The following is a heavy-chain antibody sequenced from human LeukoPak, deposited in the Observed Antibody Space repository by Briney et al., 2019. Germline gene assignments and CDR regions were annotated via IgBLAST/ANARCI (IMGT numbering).Heavy chain of an antibody. D-gene: IGHD3-22*01. CDR1: GFTFSSYA. V-gene: IGHV3-23*01. CDR2: ISGCGGST. CDR3: AKSNSRAMIVVVIRLGAFDI. Sequence: GGSLRLSCAASGFTFSSYAMRWVRQAPGKGLEGVSAISGCGGSTYYAEYVKGRFTISRENSKNTMYLQMNSLRAEDTAVYYCAKSNSRAMIVVVIRLGAFDIWGQGTMVTVSS. J-gene: IGHJ3*02.